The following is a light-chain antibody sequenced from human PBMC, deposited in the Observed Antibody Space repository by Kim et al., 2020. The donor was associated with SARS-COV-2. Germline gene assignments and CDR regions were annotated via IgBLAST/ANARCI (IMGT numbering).Light chain of an antibody. CDR1: SLRTYY. Sequence: SSELTQDPAVSVALGQTVRITCQGDSLRTYYASWYQQKPGQAPVLVIYYKNNRPSGIPDRFSGSSSGNTASLPITGAQAEDEADYYCNSRDSSGNHLLFG. V-gene: IGLV3-19*01. J-gene: IGLJ2*01. CDR2: YKN. CDR3: NSRDSSGNHLL.